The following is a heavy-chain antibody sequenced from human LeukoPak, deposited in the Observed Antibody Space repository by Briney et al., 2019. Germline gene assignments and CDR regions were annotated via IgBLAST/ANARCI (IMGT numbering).Heavy chain of an antibody. Sequence: GGSLRLSCAASGFTVSSTYMSWVRQSPGKGLEWVSVVYKDGKMFYIDSVKGRFAISRDTSKNTVYLQMNNLRAEDTAVYYCATSSGWRFDYWGQGTLVAVSS. D-gene: IGHD3-22*01. CDR2: VYKDGKM. J-gene: IGHJ4*02. CDR1: GFTVSSTY. CDR3: ATSSGWRFDY. V-gene: IGHV3-53*01.